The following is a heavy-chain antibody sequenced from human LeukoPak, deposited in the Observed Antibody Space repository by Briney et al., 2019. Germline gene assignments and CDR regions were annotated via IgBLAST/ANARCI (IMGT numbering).Heavy chain of an antibody. J-gene: IGHJ4*02. V-gene: IGHV4-4*07. CDR2: IYSSGST. Sequence: SETLSLTCTVSGGSINSYYWSWIRQPAGKGLEWIGRIYSSGSTNYNPSLKSRVSMSVDTSKNQFSLKLTSVTAADTAVYYCARGGKASVVTMWGQGILVTVSS. CDR1: GGSINSYY. D-gene: IGHD4-23*01. CDR3: ARGGKASVVTM.